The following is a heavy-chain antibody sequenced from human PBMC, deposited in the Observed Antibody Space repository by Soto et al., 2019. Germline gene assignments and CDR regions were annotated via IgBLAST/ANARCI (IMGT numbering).Heavy chain of an antibody. Sequence: QVQLVQSGAEVKKPGSSVKVSCKASGGTFSSYTISWVRQAPGQGLEWMGRIIPILGIANYAQKFQGRVTITADKSTSTAYMELSSLRSEDTAVYYCARVDGYDILTGYYNNWFDPWGQGTLVTVSS. CDR3: ARVDGYDILTGYYNNWFDP. V-gene: IGHV1-69*02. CDR1: GGTFSSYT. D-gene: IGHD3-9*01. J-gene: IGHJ5*02. CDR2: IIPILGIA.